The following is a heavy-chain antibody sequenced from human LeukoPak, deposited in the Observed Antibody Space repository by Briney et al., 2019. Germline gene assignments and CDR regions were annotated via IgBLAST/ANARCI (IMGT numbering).Heavy chain of an antibody. V-gene: IGHV3-30*03. J-gene: IGHJ4*02. Sequence: GGSLRLSCAASGFTFSSHGMHWVRQAPGMGLEWVALILYDGSNEYYADSVQGRFTISRDSSRNTLYLQMNSLRAEDTAVYYCASDREYYYGSGSFDYWGQGTLVTVSS. CDR3: ASDREYYYGSGSFDY. CDR2: ILYDGSNE. D-gene: IGHD3-10*01. CDR1: GFTFSSHG.